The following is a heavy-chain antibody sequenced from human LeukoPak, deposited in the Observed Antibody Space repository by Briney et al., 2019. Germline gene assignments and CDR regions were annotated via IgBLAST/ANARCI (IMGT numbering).Heavy chain of an antibody. J-gene: IGHJ4*02. CDR1: GYTFTGYY. V-gene: IGHV1-2*02. D-gene: IGHD1-26*01. Sequence: GASVKVSCKASGYTFTGYYMHWVRQAPGQGLEWMGWINPNSGGTNYAQKFQGRVTMTRDTSISTAYMELSRLRSDDTAVYYCARIEPVSGSNVPDYWGQGTLVTVSS. CDR3: ARIEPVSGSNVPDY. CDR2: INPNSGGT.